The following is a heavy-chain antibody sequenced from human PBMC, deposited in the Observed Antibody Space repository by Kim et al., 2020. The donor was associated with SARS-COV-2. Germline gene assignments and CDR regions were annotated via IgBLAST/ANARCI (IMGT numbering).Heavy chain of an antibody. D-gene: IGHD1-7*01. CDR2: INHSGST. CDR1: GGSFSGYY. J-gene: IGHJ5*02. Sequence: SETLSLTCAVYGGSFSGYYWSWIRQPPGKGLEWIGEINHSGSTNYNPSLKSRVTISVDTSKNQFSLKLSSVTAADTAVCYCARGLRGTEGGGTTPWFDPWGQGTLVTVSS. V-gene: IGHV4-34*01. CDR3: ARGLRGTEGGGTTPWFDP.